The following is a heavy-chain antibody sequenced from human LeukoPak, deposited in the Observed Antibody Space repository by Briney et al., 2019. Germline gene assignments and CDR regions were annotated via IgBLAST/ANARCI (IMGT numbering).Heavy chain of an antibody. Sequence: GGSLRISCSSSGFKFHTFDINWVRQAPGEGPELVSSISDVSNRINYADSVKGRFIVSRNNAENSLFLQMNSLRVEDTAVYYCARGRSSGSPHLFDYWGQGTLVTVSS. CDR1: GFKFHTFD. D-gene: IGHD1-26*01. V-gene: IGHV3-48*01. CDR2: ISDVSNRI. CDR3: ARGRSSGSPHLFDY. J-gene: IGHJ4*02.